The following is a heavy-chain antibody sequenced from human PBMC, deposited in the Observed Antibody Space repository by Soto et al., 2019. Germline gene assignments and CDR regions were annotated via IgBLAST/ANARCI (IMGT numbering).Heavy chain of an antibody. CDR2: HHSDST. V-gene: IGHV4-4*09. CDR3: ATYTVGEGGRGY. J-gene: IGHJ4*02. D-gene: IGHD3-16*01. Sequence: QVQLQESGPGLVKPSETLSLTCTVSGGSMRGQHWSWIRQPPGKGLEWIGHHSDSTNYNPSLKSRITISKATSKHQFSLKLSSVTAAATAVYYCATYTVGEGGRGYWGQGTLVTVSS. CDR1: GGSMRGQH.